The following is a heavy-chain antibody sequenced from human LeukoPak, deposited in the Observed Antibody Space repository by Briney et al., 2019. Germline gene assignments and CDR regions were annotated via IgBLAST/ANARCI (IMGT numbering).Heavy chain of an antibody. V-gene: IGHV3-30*04. CDR3: ARDKFMVRGAENWFDP. CDR2: ISYDGSNK. J-gene: IGHJ5*02. D-gene: IGHD3-10*01. Sequence: GRSLRLSCAASGFTFSSYAMHWVRQAPGKGLEWVAVISYDGSNKYYADSVKGRFTLSRDNSKNTLYLQMNSLRAEDTAVYYCARDKFMVRGAENWFDPWGQGTLVTVSS. CDR1: GFTFSSYA.